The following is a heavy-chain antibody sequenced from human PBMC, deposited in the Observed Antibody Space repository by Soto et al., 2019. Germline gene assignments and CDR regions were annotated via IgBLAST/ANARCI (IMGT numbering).Heavy chain of an antibody. V-gene: IGHV4-30-4*01. CDR1: GGSISSGDYY. D-gene: IGHD3-22*01. CDR2: IYYSGST. Sequence: SETLSLTCTVSGGSISSGDYYWSWIRQPPGKGLEWIGYIYYSGSTYYNPSLKSRVTISVDTSKNQFSLKLSSVTAADTAAYYCARSGYYYYYYYGMDVWGQGTTVTVSS. CDR3: ARSGYYYYYYYGMDV. J-gene: IGHJ6*02.